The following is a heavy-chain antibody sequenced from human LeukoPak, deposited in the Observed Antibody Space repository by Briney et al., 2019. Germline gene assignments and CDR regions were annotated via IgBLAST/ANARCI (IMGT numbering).Heavy chain of an antibody. CDR2: ISAYNGNT. CDR1: GYTFTGYG. D-gene: IGHD6-19*01. V-gene: IGHV1-18*01. CDR3: ARDLIAVAEKILDY. Sequence: ASVTVSCKASGYTFTGYGISWVRQAPGQGLEWMGWISAYNGNTNYAQKLQGRVTMTTDTSTSTAYMELRSRRSGDTAVYYCARDLIAVAEKILDYWGQGTLVTVSS. J-gene: IGHJ4*02.